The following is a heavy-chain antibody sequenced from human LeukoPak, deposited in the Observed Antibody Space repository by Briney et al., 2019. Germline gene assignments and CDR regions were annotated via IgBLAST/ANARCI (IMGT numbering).Heavy chain of an antibody. J-gene: IGHJ4*02. V-gene: IGHV3-23*01. Sequence: GGSLRLSCAASGFTFSSYGMSWVRQAPGKRLQWVSVIIGSGSSTYYADSVKGRFTISRDNSRNTLYLQMNSLRAEDTAVYYCARWYYYETSGLYYGSFDYWGQGTLVTVSS. D-gene: IGHD3-22*01. CDR1: GFTFSSYG. CDR3: ARWYYYETSGLYYGSFDY. CDR2: IIGSGSST.